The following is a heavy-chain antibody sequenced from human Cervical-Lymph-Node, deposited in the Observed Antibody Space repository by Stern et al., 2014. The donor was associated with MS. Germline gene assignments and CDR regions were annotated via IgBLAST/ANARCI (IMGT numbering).Heavy chain of an antibody. CDR3: ARASYDVLTDYYMGLINY. Sequence: QVQLLQPGPGLVKPSGTLSLTCAVSGGSISSSHWWTWVRQAPGKGLEWIGEIYHRGNTNYHPSLKSRVIISVDKSKNQFSLKLSSVTAADTAVYYCARASYDVLTDYYMGLINYWGQGTLVTVSP. V-gene: IGHV4-4*02. CDR2: IYHRGNT. D-gene: IGHD3-9*01. CDR1: GGSISSSHW. J-gene: IGHJ4*02.